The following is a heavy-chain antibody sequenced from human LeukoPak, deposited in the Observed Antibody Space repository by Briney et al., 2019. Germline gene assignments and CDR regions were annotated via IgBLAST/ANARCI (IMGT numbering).Heavy chain of an antibody. CDR1: GFTFSSYS. CDR2: ISSSSSYI. CDR3: ARFSDFYDFWSGPTSYGMGV. D-gene: IGHD3-3*01. J-gene: IGHJ6*02. V-gene: IGHV3-21*01. Sequence: GGSLRLSCAGSGFTFSSYSMNWVRQAPGKGLEWVSSISSSSSYIYYADSVKGRFTISRDNAKNSLYLQMNSLRAEDTAVYYCARFSDFYDFWSGPTSYGMGVWGQGTTVTVSS.